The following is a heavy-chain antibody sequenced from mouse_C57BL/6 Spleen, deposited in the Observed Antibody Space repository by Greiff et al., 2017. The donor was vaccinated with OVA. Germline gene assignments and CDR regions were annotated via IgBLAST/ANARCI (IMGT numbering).Heavy chain of an antibody. Sequence: VQLKQSGPELVKPGASVKISCKASGYAFSSSWMNWVKQRPGKGLEWIGRIYPGDGDTNYNGKFKGKATLTADKSSSTAYMQLSSLTSEDSAVYFCARGEGDYGSSSWFAYWGQGTLVTVSA. V-gene: IGHV1-82*01. CDR2: IYPGDGDT. J-gene: IGHJ3*01. CDR1: GYAFSSSW. CDR3: ARGEGDYGSSSWFAY. D-gene: IGHD1-1*01.